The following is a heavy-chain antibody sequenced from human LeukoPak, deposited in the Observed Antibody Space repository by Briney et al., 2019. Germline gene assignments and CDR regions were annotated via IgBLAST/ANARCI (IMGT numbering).Heavy chain of an antibody. V-gene: IGHV3-21*01. CDR1: GFTFSSYS. CDR2: ISSSSSYI. CDR3: ASGPSSGYSSSWYDVGYNWFDP. J-gene: IGHJ5*02. Sequence: PRGSLRLSCAASGFTFSSYSMNWVRQAPGKGLEWVSSISSSSSYIYYADSVKGRFTISRDNAKNSLYLQMNSLRAEDTAVYYCASGPSSGYSSSWYDVGYNWFDPWGQGTLVTVSS. D-gene: IGHD6-13*01.